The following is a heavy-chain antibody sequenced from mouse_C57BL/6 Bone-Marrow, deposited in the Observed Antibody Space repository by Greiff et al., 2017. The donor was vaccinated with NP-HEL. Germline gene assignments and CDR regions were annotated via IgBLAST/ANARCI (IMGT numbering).Heavy chain of an antibody. V-gene: IGHV1-69*01. CDR2: IDPSDSYT. Sequence: VQLQQPGAELVMPGASVKLSCKASGYTFTSYWMHWVKQRPGQGLEWIGEIDPSDSYTNYNQKFKGKSTLTVDKSSSTAYMQLSSLTSEDSAVYYCAIRAGNNFDYWGQGTTLTVSS. CDR3: AIRAGNNFDY. CDR1: GYTFTSYW. J-gene: IGHJ2*01. D-gene: IGHD2-1*01.